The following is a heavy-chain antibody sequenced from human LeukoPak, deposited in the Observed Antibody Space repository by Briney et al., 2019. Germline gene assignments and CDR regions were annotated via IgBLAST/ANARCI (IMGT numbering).Heavy chain of an antibody. Sequence: SETLSLTCTVSGGSISSYYWSWIRQPPGKGLEWIGYIYYSGSTNYSPSLKSRVTISVDTSKNQFSLKLSSVTAADTAVYYCARGGYGSGWDYMDVWGKGTTVTVSS. J-gene: IGHJ6*03. CDR3: ARGGYGSGWDYMDV. V-gene: IGHV4-59*12. CDR1: GGSISSYY. CDR2: IYYSGST. D-gene: IGHD3-10*01.